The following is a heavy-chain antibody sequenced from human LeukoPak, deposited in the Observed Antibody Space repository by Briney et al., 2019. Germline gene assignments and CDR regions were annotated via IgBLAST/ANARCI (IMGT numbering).Heavy chain of an antibody. CDR2: INPNSGDT. Sequence: ASVKVSCKASGYTFTSYAMNWVRQAPGQGLEWMGWINPNSGDTNYAQKFQGRVTMTRDTSISTAYMELSRLRSDDTAVYYCARDKSGNSGWYPYFDYWGQGTLVTVSS. CDR1: GYTFTSYA. D-gene: IGHD6-19*01. CDR3: ARDKSGNSGWYPYFDY. V-gene: IGHV1-2*02. J-gene: IGHJ4*02.